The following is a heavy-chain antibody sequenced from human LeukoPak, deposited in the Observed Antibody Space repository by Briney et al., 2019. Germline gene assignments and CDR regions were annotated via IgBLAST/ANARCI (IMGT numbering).Heavy chain of an antibody. CDR1: GFTFSNHA. J-gene: IGHJ4*02. CDR3: ARGRTPYCRSTTCYARLDY. CDR2: ISFDESTN. Sequence: GGSLRLSCAASGFTFSNHAMHWVRQGPGKGLEWVALISFDESTNYYADSVKGRFTISRDNSKNTRYLQMNSLRPEDTAVYYCARGRTPYCRSTTCYARLDYWGQGTLVTVSS. D-gene: IGHD2-2*01. V-gene: IGHV3-30*04.